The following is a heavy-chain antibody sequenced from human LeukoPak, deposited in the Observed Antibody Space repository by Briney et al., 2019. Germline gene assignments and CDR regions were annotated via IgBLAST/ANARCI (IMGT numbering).Heavy chain of an antibody. CDR2: IYYSGST. CDR1: GGSISSGGYY. J-gene: IGHJ5*02. V-gene: IGHV4-31*03. Sequence: SETLSLTCTVSGGSISSGGYYWSWIRQHPGKGLEWIGYIYYSGSTYYNQSLKSRVTISVDTSKNQFSLKLSSVTAADTAVYYCARAYDSSGYLEWFDPWGPGTGVNVSS. D-gene: IGHD3-22*01. CDR3: ARAYDSSGYLEWFDP.